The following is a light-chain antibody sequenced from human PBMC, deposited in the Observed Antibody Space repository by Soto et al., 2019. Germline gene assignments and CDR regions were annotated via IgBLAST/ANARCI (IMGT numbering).Light chain of an antibody. V-gene: IGLV2-8*01. CDR1: SSDVGGYNY. CDR3: SSYAGSNNLV. Sequence: QSALTQPPSASGSPGQSVTISCTGTSSDVGGYNYVSWYQQHPGKAPKLMIYEVTKRPSGVTDRFSGSKSGNTASLTVSGIQAEDEADYYCSSYAGSNNLVFGGGTKVTVL. J-gene: IGLJ3*02. CDR2: EVT.